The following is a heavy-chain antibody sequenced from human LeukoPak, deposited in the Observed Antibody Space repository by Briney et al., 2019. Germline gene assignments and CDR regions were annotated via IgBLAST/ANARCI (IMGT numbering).Heavy chain of an antibody. CDR2: IIPIFGTA. CDR3: APAPITMVRGVITSDAFDI. D-gene: IGHD3-10*01. CDR1: GGTFSSYA. V-gene: IGHV1-69*05. J-gene: IGHJ3*02. Sequence: ASVNVSCKASGGTFSSYAISWVRQAPGQGLEWMGGIIPIFGTANYAQKFQGRVTITTDESTSTAYMELSSLRSEDTAVYYCAPAPITMVRGVITSDAFDIWGQGTMVTVSS.